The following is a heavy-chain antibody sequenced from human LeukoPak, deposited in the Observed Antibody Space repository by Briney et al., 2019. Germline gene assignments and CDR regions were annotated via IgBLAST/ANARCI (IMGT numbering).Heavy chain of an antibody. V-gene: IGHV3-33*01. D-gene: IGHD5-12*01. J-gene: IGHJ4*02. CDR1: GFTFSSYG. CDR3: ARAKGYSGYDLLALDY. CDR2: IWYDGSNK. Sequence: GGSLRLSCAASGFTFSSYGMHWVRQAPGKGLEWVAVIWYDGSNKYYADSVKGRFTISRDNSKNTLYLQMNSLRAEDTAVYYCARAKGYSGYDLLALDYWGQGTLVTVSS.